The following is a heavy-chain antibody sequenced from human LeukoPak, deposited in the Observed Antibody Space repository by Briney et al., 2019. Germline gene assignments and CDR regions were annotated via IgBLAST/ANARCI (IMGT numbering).Heavy chain of an antibody. Sequence: SETLSLTCTVSGGSVGSGGYYWSWIRQPPGGGLEWIADTYYIRNTTYNPSLKSQATMSLDPPKNHFSLKLNSVTAADTAVYSCARTQSQSGSYRYYFAYGGQGTLVTDCS. D-gene: IGHD1-26*01. CDR1: GGSVGSGGYY. CDR3: ARTQSQSGSYRYYFAY. CDR2: TYYIRNT. J-gene: IGHJ4*02. V-gene: IGHV4-61*03.